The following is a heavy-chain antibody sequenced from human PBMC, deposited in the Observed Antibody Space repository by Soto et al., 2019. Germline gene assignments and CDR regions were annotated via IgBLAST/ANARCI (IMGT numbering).Heavy chain of an antibody. J-gene: IGHJ4*02. CDR1: CGSIISSSHH. Sequence: PSETLSLTCTFSCGSIISSSHHWGRIRQPPGKGLEWIGSIYYSGTTYYNPSLKSRLTISVDTSKNQFSLKLSSVTPADTAVYYCAREKDSAGDYWGQGTLVTVSS. D-gene: IGHD6-13*01. CDR2: IYYSGTT. CDR3: AREKDSAGDY. V-gene: IGHV4-39*02.